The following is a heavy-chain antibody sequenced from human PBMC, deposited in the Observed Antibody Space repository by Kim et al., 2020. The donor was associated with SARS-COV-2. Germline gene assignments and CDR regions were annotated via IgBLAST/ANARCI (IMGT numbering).Heavy chain of an antibody. J-gene: IGHJ6*03. CDR2: IDWDDDK. D-gene: IGHD1-7*01. V-gene: IGHV2-70*11. Sequence: SGPTLVNPTQTLTLTCTFSGFSLSTSGMCVNWIRQPPGKALEWLARIDWDDDKYYNTSLKTRLTISKDTSRNQVVLIMTNVDPVDTATYYCARIRGTGTTRSQSYRYYMDVWGKGTTVTVSS. CDR1: GFSLSTSGMC. CDR3: ARIRGTGTTRSQSYRYYMDV.